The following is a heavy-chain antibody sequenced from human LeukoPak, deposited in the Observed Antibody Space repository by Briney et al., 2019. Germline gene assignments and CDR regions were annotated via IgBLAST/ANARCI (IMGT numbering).Heavy chain of an antibody. CDR2: ISSSSSDI. CDR1: GFTFRSYI. J-gene: IGHJ6*03. CDR3: ARGEAWGYYYMDV. D-gene: IGHD3-16*01. V-gene: IGHV3-21*01. Sequence: GGSLRLSCAASGFTFRSYIMNWVRQAPGKGLEWVSSISSSSSDIYYGDSVEGRFTISRDNAKSSLYPQMNSLRAEDTAVYYCARGEAWGYYYMDVWGKGTTVTISS.